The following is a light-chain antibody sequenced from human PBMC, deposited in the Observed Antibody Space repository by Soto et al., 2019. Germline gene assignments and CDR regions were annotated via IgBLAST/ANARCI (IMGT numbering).Light chain of an antibody. CDR1: GRDIGAYNY. J-gene: IGLJ1*01. V-gene: IGLV2-14*01. Sequence: QSALTQPASVSGSPGQSITISCTGSGRDIGAYNYVSWYQQHPGKAPKLIIYGVKNRPSGVSNRFSASKSAFTASLTTSGLQAEDEADYYCSSYTTSYFYVFGPGTKVTVL. CDR3: SSYTTSYFYV. CDR2: GVK.